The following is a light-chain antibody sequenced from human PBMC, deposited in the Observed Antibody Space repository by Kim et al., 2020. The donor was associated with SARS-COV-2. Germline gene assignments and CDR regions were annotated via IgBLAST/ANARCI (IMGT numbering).Light chain of an antibody. CDR1: QSVSSN. Sequence: EIVLTQSPATLSLSPGERATLSCRASQSVSSNLAWYHQKPGQSPRLLIYYASNRATGIPARFSGSGSGTDFTLTISSLEPEDFAVYYCQQFSTWPRTFGQGTKVDIK. V-gene: IGKV3-11*01. CDR3: QQFSTWPRT. J-gene: IGKJ1*01. CDR2: YAS.